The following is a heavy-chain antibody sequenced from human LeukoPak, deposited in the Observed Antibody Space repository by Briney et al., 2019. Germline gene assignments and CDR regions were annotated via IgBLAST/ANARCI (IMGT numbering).Heavy chain of an antibody. CDR1: GFTFSSYG. D-gene: IGHD6-19*01. V-gene: IGHV3-30*03. Sequence: SGGSLRLSCAASGFTFSSYGMHWVRQAPGKGLEWVAVISHDGSNKYYADSVKGRFTISRDNSKNTLYLQMNSLRVDDTAVYYCARDDSGAVRPYHYYHGMDVWGQGTTVTVSS. CDR3: ARDDSGAVRPYHYYHGMDV. J-gene: IGHJ6*02. CDR2: ISHDGSNK.